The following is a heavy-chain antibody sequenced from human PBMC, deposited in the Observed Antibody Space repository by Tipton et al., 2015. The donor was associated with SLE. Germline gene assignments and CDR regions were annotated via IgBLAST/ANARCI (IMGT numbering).Heavy chain of an antibody. CDR2: ISSSGNA. J-gene: IGHJ5*02. V-gene: IGHV4-59*04. Sequence: TLSLTCTVSGVSINDYYWSWIRQPPGQGLEWIGTISSSGNAFYNPSFKSRVPISVDTSKDQFSLRLTSLTAADTAIYYCAGDYDGPDCFDPWGLGTLVTVSS. CDR3: AGDYDGPDCFDP. CDR1: GVSINDYY. D-gene: IGHD4-23*01.